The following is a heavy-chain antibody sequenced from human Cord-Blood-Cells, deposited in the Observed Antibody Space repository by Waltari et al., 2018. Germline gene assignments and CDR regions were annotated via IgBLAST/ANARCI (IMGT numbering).Heavy chain of an antibody. J-gene: IGHJ4*02. CDR3: ARGSGIAVAGTFDY. Sequence: QVQLVQSGAEVKKPGSSVKVSCQASAGTFSSYAIRWVRQAPGQGLEWMGGIIPIFGTANYAQKFQGRVTITADKSTSTAYMELSSLRSEDTAVYYCARGSGIAVAGTFDYWGQGTLVTVSS. CDR2: IIPIFGTA. CDR1: AGTFSSYA. D-gene: IGHD6-19*01. V-gene: IGHV1-69*06.